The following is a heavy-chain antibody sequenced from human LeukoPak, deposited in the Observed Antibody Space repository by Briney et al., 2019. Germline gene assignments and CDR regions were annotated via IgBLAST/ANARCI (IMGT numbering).Heavy chain of an antibody. CDR1: GFTFSSYG. Sequence: GGTLRLSCAASGFTFSSYGMSWVRQAPGKGLEWVANIKQDGSEKYYVDSVKGRFTISRDNTKNSLYLQMNSLRAEDTAVYYCARGWRKQWLAPYYFDYWGQGTLVTVSS. D-gene: IGHD6-19*01. CDR2: IKQDGSEK. CDR3: ARGWRKQWLAPYYFDY. J-gene: IGHJ4*02. V-gene: IGHV3-7*01.